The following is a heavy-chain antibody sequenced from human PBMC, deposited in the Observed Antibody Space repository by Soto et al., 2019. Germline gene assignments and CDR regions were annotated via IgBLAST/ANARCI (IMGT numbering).Heavy chain of an antibody. CDR1: GGTFSSYT. Sequence: SVKVSCKASGGTFSSYTISWVRQAPGQGLEWMGRIIPILGIANYAQKFQGRVTITADKSTSTAYMELSSLRSEDTAVYYCARENDYGEINWFDPWGQGSLVTVSS. V-gene: IGHV1-69*04. CDR3: ARENDYGEINWFDP. J-gene: IGHJ5*02. CDR2: IIPILGIA. D-gene: IGHD4-17*01.